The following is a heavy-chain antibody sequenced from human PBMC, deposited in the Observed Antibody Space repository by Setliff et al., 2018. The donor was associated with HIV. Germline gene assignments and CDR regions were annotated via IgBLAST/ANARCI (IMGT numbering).Heavy chain of an antibody. Sequence: PSETLSLTCAVYGRSLSGYYWSWIRQPPGKGLEWIGEINQSGSTNYNPSLKSRVTISVDTSKNQFSLKLSSVTAADTAVYYCARGVNPTYYGFWSGNYMRKYYYYYMDVWGKGTTVTVSS. D-gene: IGHD3-3*01. J-gene: IGHJ6*03. CDR3: ARGVNPTYYGFWSGNYMRKYYYYYMDV. CDR1: GRSLSGYY. CDR2: INQSGST. V-gene: IGHV4-34*01.